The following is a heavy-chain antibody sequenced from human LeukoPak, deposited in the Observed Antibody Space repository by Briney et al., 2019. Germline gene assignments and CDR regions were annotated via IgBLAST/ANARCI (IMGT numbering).Heavy chain of an antibody. CDR2: INHSGST. Sequence: SETLSLTCAVYGGSFSGYYWSWIRQPPGKGLEWIGEINHSGSTNYNPSLKSRVTISVDTSKNQFSLKLSSVTAADTAVYYCARQKGGLNWFDPWGQGTLVTVSS. J-gene: IGHJ5*02. CDR1: GGSFSGYY. V-gene: IGHV4-34*01. D-gene: IGHD1-26*01. CDR3: ARQKGGLNWFDP.